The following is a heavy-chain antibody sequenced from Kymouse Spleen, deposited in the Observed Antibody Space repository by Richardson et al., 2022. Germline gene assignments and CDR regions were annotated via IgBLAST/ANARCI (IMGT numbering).Heavy chain of an antibody. J-gene: IGHJ6*02. D-gene: IGHD3-10*01. Sequence: QVQLQESGPGLVKPSQTLSLTCTVSGGSISSGGYYWSWIRQHPGKGLEWIGYIYYSGSTYYNPSLKSRVTISVDTSKNQFSLKLSSVTAADTAVYYCARGAMVRGVPYYYYYGMDVWGQGTTVTVSS. V-gene: IGHV4-31*03. CDR1: GGSISSGGYY. CDR2: IYYSGST. CDR3: ARGAMVRGVPYYYYYGMDV.